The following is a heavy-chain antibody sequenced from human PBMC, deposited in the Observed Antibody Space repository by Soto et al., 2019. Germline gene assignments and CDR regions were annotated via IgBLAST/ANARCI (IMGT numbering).Heavy chain of an antibody. V-gene: IGHV5-51*01. CDR3: ATTFNDYSNHHYYYYGMDV. D-gene: IGHD4-4*01. CDR2: IYPGDSDT. Sequence: GESLKISCKGSGYSFTSYWIGWVRQMPGKGLEWMGIIYPGDSDTRYSPSFQGQVTISADKSISTAYLQWSSLKASDTAMYYCATTFNDYSNHHYYYYGMDVWGQGTTVTVSS. CDR1: GYSFTSYW. J-gene: IGHJ6*02.